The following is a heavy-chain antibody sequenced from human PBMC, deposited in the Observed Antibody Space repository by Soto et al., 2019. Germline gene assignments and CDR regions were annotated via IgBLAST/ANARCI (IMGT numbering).Heavy chain of an antibody. J-gene: IGHJ4*02. V-gene: IGHV4-39*01. Sequence: QLQLQESGPGLVKPSETLSLTCTVSGGSISSSSYYWGWIRQPPGKGLEWIGSIYYSGSTYYNPSLKRRVTISVDTSKNQFSLKLSSVTAAHTAVYYCASGDYDILTGSFDYWGQGTLVTVSS. CDR1: GGSISSSSYY. CDR3: ASGDYDILTGSFDY. D-gene: IGHD3-9*01. CDR2: IYYSGST.